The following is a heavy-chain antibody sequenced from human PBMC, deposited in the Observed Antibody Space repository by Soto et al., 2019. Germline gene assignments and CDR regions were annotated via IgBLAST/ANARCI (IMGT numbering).Heavy chain of an antibody. CDR3: ARQGLELSPSA. V-gene: IGHV4-39*01. CDR1: GGSISGSNYY. Sequence: QLHLQESGPGLMKPSETLSLICAVSGGSISGSNYYWGWVRQSPEKGLEWIGSIFHHGLTYYNPSXKCXVTISVDTSKNQFSLKLSSVTAADTAVYYCARQGLELSPSAWGQGTRVTVSS. J-gene: IGHJ5*02. CDR2: IFHHGLT. D-gene: IGHD1-26*01.